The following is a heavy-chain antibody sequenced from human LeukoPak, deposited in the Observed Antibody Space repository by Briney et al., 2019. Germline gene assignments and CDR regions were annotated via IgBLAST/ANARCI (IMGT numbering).Heavy chain of an antibody. D-gene: IGHD1-26*01. Sequence: GGSLRLSCAASGFTFSSYAVSWVRQAPGKGLEWVSAISGSGGSTYYADSVKGRFTISRDNSKNTLYLQMSSLRAEDTAVYYCAKAMVGATVRAFDIWGQGTMVTVSS. CDR2: ISGSGGST. CDR1: GFTFSSYA. V-gene: IGHV3-23*01. J-gene: IGHJ3*02. CDR3: AKAMVGATVRAFDI.